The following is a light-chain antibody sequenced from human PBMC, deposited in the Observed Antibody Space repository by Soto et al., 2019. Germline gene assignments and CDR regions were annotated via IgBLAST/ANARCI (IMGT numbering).Light chain of an antibody. CDR2: EVG. CDR3: SSYTSSTTRV. Sequence: QSVLTQPASVSGSPGQSITMSCTGTSSDVGGYNYVSWYQQHPGKAPKLMIYEVGNRPSGVSNRFSASKSGNTASLTISGLQAEDEADYYCSSYTSSTTRVFGTGTKVTVL. CDR1: SSDVGGYNY. V-gene: IGLV2-14*01. J-gene: IGLJ1*01.